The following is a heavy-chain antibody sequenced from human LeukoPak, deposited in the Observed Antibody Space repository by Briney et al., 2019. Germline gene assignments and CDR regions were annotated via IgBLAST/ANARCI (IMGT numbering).Heavy chain of an antibody. CDR1: GFTFDEHA. CDR3: AKDYDVLTGAIDF. J-gene: IGHJ4*01. Sequence: HPGGSLRLSCAASGFTFDEHAMHWVRQAPGKGLEWVCLINWDVTNSYYADSVRGRFTISRDNGKNSLSLQMNSLRAEDTAFYYCAKDYDVLTGAIDFWGHGTLVTVSS. V-gene: IGHV3-43D*03. CDR2: INWDVTNS. D-gene: IGHD3-9*01.